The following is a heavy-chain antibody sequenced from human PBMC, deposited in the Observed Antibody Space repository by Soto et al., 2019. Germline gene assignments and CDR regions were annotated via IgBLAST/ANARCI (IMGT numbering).Heavy chain of an antibody. CDR3: AGEHDSWALHAFDM. CDR1: GYTFTSYA. Sequence: ASVKVAFKASGYTFTSYAIQWVRQAPGQGLEWMGWINCGNGNTKYSQKLQGRLTITRDTSASTAYMELSSLRSEDTAVYFCAGEHDSWALHAFDMWGQGTMVTVSS. D-gene: IGHD1-1*01. V-gene: IGHV1-3*01. J-gene: IGHJ3*02. CDR2: INCGNGNT.